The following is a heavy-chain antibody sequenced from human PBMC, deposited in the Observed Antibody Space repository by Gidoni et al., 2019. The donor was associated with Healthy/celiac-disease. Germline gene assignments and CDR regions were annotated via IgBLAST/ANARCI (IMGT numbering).Heavy chain of an antibody. J-gene: IGHJ4*02. CDR2: ISYEGSNK. V-gene: IGHV3-30-3*01. CDR1: GFTFSSYA. Sequence: QVQLVESGGGVVQPGRSLRLSCSASGFTFSSYAMHWVRQAPGKGLEWLAVISYEGSNKYYADSVKGRFTISRDNSKNTLYLHMNSLRTEDTALYYCARERMVYAVFLVGCDYWGQGTLVTVSS. CDR3: ARERMVYAVFLVGCDY. D-gene: IGHD2-8*01.